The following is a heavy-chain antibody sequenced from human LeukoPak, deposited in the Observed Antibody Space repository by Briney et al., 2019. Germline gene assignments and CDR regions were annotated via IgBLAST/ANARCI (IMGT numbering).Heavy chain of an antibody. J-gene: IGHJ3*02. V-gene: IGHV3-30-3*01. Sequence: GGSLRLSCAASGFTFSSYAMHWVRQAPGKGLEWVAVISYDGSNKYYADSVKGRFTISRDNSKNTLYLQMNSLRAEDTAVYYCAREPLVTPMGFDIWGQGTMVTVSS. CDR1: GFTFSSYA. CDR3: AREPLVTPMGFDI. CDR2: ISYDGSNK. D-gene: IGHD3-16*02.